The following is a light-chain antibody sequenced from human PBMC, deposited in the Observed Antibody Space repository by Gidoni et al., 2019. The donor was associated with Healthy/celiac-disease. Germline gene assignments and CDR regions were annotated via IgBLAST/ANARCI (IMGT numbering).Light chain of an antibody. CDR1: SSDVGGYNY. CDR3: CSYAGSYTYV. V-gene: IGLV2-11*01. Sequence: QSALTQPRSVSGSPGRSVTISCTGTSSDVGGYNYVSWYQHHPGKAPKLMIYDVTKRPSGVPDRISGSKSGNTASLTISGLQAEDEADYYCCSYAGSYTYVFGTGTKVTVL. J-gene: IGLJ1*01. CDR2: DVT.